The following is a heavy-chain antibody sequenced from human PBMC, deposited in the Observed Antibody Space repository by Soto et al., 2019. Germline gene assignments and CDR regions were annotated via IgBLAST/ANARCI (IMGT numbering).Heavy chain of an antibody. D-gene: IGHD6-13*01. V-gene: IGHV1-58*01. CDR3: ATTTAYSSSWYYFDY. CDR2: IVVGSGNT. J-gene: IGHJ4*02. Sequence: ASVKVSCKASGFTFTSSAVQWVRQARGQRLEWIGWIVVGSGNTNYAQKFQERVTITRDMSTSTAYMELSSLRSEDTAVYYCATTTAYSSSWYYFDYWGQGTLVTVSS. CDR1: GFTFTSSA.